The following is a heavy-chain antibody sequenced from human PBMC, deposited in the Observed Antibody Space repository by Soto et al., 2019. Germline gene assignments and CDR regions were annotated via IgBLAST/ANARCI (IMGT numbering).Heavy chain of an antibody. CDR3: ARARVVVTARGYFDL. J-gene: IGHJ2*01. Sequence: QVQLVQSGAEVKKPGSSVKVSCKASGGTFSSYAISWVRQAPGQGLEWMGGIIPIFGTANYAQKFQGRVTITADESTSTAYMGRSRLRSEDTAVYYCARARVVVTARGYFDLWGRGTLVTVSS. CDR1: GGTFSSYA. V-gene: IGHV1-69*12. D-gene: IGHD2-21*02. CDR2: IIPIFGTA.